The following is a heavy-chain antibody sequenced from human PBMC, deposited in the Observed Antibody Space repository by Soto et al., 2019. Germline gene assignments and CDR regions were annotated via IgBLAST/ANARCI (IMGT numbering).Heavy chain of an antibody. V-gene: IGHV3-7*05. CDR2: IKQDGSEK. CDR3: ARGPRGGGTYYYYGMDV. CDR1: GFTFSSYW. D-gene: IGHD2-15*01. Sequence: GSLRLSCAASGFTFSSYWMSWVRQAPGKGLEWVANIKQDGSEKYYVDSVKGRFTISRDNAKNSLYLQMNSLRAEDTAVYYCARGPRGGGTYYYYGMDVWGQGTTVTVAS. J-gene: IGHJ6*02.